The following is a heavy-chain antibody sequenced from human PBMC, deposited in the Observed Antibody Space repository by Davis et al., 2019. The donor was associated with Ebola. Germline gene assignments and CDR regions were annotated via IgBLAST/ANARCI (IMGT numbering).Heavy chain of an antibody. D-gene: IGHD3-3*01. V-gene: IGHV1-2*06. CDR2: INPNSGGT. Sequence: ASVKVSCKASGYTFTGYYMHWVRQAPGQGLEWMGRINPNSGGTNYAQKFQGRVTMTRDTSISTAYMELSRLGSDDTAVYYCARVRGDFWSGYQDRYFDYWGQGTLVTVSS. J-gene: IGHJ4*02. CDR3: ARVRGDFWSGYQDRYFDY. CDR1: GYTFTGYY.